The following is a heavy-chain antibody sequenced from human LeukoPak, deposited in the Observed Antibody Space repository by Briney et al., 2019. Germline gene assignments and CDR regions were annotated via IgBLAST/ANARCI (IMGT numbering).Heavy chain of an antibody. CDR2: ISSSSSYI. D-gene: IGHD3-9*01. CDR3: ARGNDILTGYYSDAFDI. J-gene: IGHJ3*02. CDR1: GFTFSSYS. Sequence: GGSLRLSCAASGFTFSSYSMNWVRQAPGKGLEWVSSISSSSSYIYYADSVKGRFTISRDNAKNSLYLQMNSLRAEDTAVYYCARGNDILTGYYSDAFDILGPRDNGHRLF. V-gene: IGHV3-21*01.